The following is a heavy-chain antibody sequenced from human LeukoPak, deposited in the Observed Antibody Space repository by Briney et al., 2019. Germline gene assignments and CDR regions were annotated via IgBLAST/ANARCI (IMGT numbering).Heavy chain of an antibody. CDR2: IYYSGST. CDR3: ARHEGKGTGADY. J-gene: IGHJ4*02. Sequence: PSETLSLTCTVSGGSISSSSYYWGWIRQPPGKGLEWIGSIYYSGSTYYNPSLKSRVTISVDTSKNQFSLKLSSVTAADTAVYYCARHEGKGTGADYWGQGTLVTVSS. CDR1: GGSISSSSYY. D-gene: IGHD3/OR15-3a*01. V-gene: IGHV4-39*01.